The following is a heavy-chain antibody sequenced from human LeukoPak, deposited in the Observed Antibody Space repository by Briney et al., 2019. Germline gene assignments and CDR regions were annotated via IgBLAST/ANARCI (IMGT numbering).Heavy chain of an antibody. J-gene: IGHJ4*02. D-gene: IGHD6-13*01. CDR2: ISGSGGST. V-gene: IGHV3-23*01. CDR3: AKGASSSWYIHDY. CDR1: GFTFSSYE. Sequence: GGSLRLSCAASGFTFSSYEMNWVRQAPGKGLEWVSVISGSGGSTYYADSVKGRFTISRDNSKNTLYLQMNSLRAEDTAVYYCAKGASSSWYIHDYWGQGTLVTVSS.